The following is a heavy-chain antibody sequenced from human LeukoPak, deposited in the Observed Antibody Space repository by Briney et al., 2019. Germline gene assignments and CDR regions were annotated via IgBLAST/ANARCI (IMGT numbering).Heavy chain of an antibody. Sequence: ASVKVSCKASGYTFTSYAMNWVRQAPGQGPEWMGWINTNSGNPTYAQGFTGRFVFSLDTSVSTAYLQISSLKAEDTAVYYCARDVSGSGYDPMDVWGQGTTVTVSS. CDR2: INTNSGNP. CDR3: ARDVSGSGYDPMDV. D-gene: IGHD5-12*01. J-gene: IGHJ6*02. CDR1: GYTFTSYA. V-gene: IGHV7-4-1*02.